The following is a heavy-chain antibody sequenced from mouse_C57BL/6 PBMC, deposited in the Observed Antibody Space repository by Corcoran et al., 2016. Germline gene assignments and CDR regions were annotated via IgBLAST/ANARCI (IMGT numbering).Heavy chain of an antibody. J-gene: IGHJ2*01. Sequence: DVQLQESGPGLVKPSQSLSLTCSVTGYSITSGYYWNWIRQFPGNKLEWMGYISYDGSNNYNPSLKNRISNTRDTSKNQFFLKLNSVTTEDTATYYCAAPITAVVATGTFDYWGQGTTLTVSS. CDR2: ISYDGSN. CDR1: GYSITSGYY. CDR3: AAPITAVVATGTFDY. V-gene: IGHV3-6*01. D-gene: IGHD1-1*01.